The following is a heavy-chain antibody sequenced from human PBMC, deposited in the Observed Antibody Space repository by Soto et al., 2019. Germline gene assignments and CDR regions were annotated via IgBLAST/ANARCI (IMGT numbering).Heavy chain of an antibody. CDR1: GFTFNNYG. D-gene: IGHD6-19*01. J-gene: IGHJ4*02. CDR2: INWNGGST. CDR3: ATGYSSGRFDY. Sequence: EVQLVESGGGVIRPGGSLRLSCSASGFTFNNYGMGWVRQAPGKGLEWVSGINWNGGSTGYADSVKGRFTMSRDNAQNSLYLQMNSLRVEDTALYHCATGYSSGRFDYWGQGTLVTVSS. V-gene: IGHV3-20*01.